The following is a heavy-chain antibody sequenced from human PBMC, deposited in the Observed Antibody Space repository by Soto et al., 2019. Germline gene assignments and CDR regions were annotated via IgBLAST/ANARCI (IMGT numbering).Heavy chain of an antibody. CDR1: GGSISSSNW. Sequence: QVQLQESRPGLVKPSGTLSLTCAVSGGSISSSNWWSWVRQPPGKGLEWIGEIYHSGSTNYNPSLKSRVTISVDKSKNQFSLKLSSVTAADTAVYYCARDLLTAYYYDSSGYPTRDYWGQGTLVTVSS. V-gene: IGHV4-4*02. D-gene: IGHD3-22*01. J-gene: IGHJ4*02. CDR2: IYHSGST. CDR3: ARDLLTAYYYDSSGYPTRDY.